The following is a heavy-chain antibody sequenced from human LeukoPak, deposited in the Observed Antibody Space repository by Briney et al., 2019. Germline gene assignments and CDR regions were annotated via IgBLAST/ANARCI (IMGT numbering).Heavy chain of an antibody. Sequence: GGTLRLSCAASRFTFSTYWMHWVRQAPGKGLVWVSRIKTDGSRTTYADSVKGRFTISRDNAKNTLYLQMNSLRAEDTAVYYCARESYCSGGSCYSRRAFDIWGQGTMVTVSS. CDR1: RFTFSTYW. CDR3: ARESYCSGGSCYSRRAFDI. J-gene: IGHJ3*02. V-gene: IGHV3-74*01. CDR2: IKTDGSRT. D-gene: IGHD2-15*01.